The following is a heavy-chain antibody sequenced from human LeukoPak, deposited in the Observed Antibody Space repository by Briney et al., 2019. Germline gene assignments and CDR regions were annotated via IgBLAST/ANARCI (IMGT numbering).Heavy chain of an antibody. CDR1: GFPFSNYW. Sequence: GGSLRLSCAVSGFPFSNYWMAWVRQAPGKGLEWVANMKEDGGEINYVDSVKGRFTISRDNAKNSLDLQMNSLRVDDTAVYYCVRDRGYSTFDYWGQGTPVIVSS. D-gene: IGHD4-23*01. CDR2: MKEDGGEI. J-gene: IGHJ4*02. V-gene: IGHV3-7*01. CDR3: VRDRGYSTFDY.